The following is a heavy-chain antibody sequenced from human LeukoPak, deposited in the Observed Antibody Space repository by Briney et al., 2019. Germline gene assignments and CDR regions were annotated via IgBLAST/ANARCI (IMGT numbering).Heavy chain of an antibody. CDR1: GFTFSGSA. J-gene: IGHJ4*02. D-gene: IGHD5-18*01. Sequence: GGSLRLSCAASGFTFSGSAMHWVRQASGKRLEWVGRIRSKANSYATAYAASVKGRFTSSRDDSKNTAYLQMNILKTEDTAVYYCTRFTQPLWGQGTLVTVSS. CDR3: TRFTQPL. V-gene: IGHV3-73*01. CDR2: IRSKANSYAT.